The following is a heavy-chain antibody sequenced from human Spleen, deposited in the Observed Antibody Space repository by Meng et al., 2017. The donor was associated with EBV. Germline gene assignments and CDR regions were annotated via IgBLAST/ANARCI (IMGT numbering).Heavy chain of an antibody. Sequence: EVQLVESGGXLVKPGGSXRLSCAASGFIFSSYSMNWVRQAPGKGLEWVSSIISSSSYIYYADSVKGRFTISRDNAKNSLYLQMNSLRAEDTAVYYCARDLVYCSSTSCYSDYWGQGTPVTVSS. J-gene: IGHJ4*02. CDR1: GFIFSSYS. V-gene: IGHV3-21*02. CDR3: ARDLVYCSSTSCYSDY. CDR2: IISSSSYI. D-gene: IGHD2-2*01.